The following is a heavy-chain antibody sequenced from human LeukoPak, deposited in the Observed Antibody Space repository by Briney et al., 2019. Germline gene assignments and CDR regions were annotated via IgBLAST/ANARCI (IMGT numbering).Heavy chain of an antibody. J-gene: IGHJ4*02. CDR3: ASATTAMVDY. CDR1: GFPFSSYP. Sequence: GGSLRLSCAAPGFPFSSYPMHWVRQAPGKGLEWVAVISYDGSYENYADSVKGRFTISRDNSKSTLYLQMNSLRAEDTAVYFCASATTAMVDYWGQGTLVTVSS. CDR2: ISYDGSYE. D-gene: IGHD5-18*01. V-gene: IGHV3-30*01.